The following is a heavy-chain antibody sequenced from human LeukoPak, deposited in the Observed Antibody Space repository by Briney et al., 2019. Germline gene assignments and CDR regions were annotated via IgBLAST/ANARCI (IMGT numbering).Heavy chain of an antibody. D-gene: IGHD1-1*01. J-gene: IGHJ4*02. CDR2: ISVSGGDA. CDR1: GFTFSSYA. CDR3: AKDAYNWNGYYFDS. V-gene: IGHV3-23*01. Sequence: GGSLRLSCAASGFTFSSYAMNWVRQAPGKGLEWVSVISVSGGDAYYADSVKGRFTISRDNSKNTVYLQMSSLRAEDTALYYCAKDAYNWNGYYFDSWGRGTLVTVSS.